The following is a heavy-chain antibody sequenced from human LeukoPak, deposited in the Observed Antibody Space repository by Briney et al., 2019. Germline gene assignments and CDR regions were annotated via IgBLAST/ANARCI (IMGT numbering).Heavy chain of an antibody. V-gene: IGHV4-61*02. D-gene: IGHD2-8*01. Sequence: SQTLSLTCTVSGGSISSGSYYWSWLRQPAGKGLEWIGRIYTSGSTNYNPSLKSRVTISVDTSKNQFSLKLSSVTAADTAVYYCASSNAIPKYYFDYWGQGTLVTVSS. J-gene: IGHJ4*02. CDR2: IYTSGST. CDR1: GGSISSGSYY. CDR3: ASSNAIPKYYFDY.